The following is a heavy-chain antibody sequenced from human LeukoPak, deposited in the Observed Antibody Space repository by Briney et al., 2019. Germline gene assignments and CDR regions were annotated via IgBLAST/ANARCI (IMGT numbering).Heavy chain of an antibody. Sequence: ASVKVSCKASGHTFTSYGISWVRQAPGQGLEWMGWISAYNGNTNYAQKLQGRVTMTTDTSTSTAYMELRSLRSDDTAVYYCARQARYYYDSSGDDYWGQGTLVTVSS. J-gene: IGHJ4*02. CDR1: GHTFTSYG. V-gene: IGHV1-18*01. CDR3: ARQARYYYDSSGDDY. D-gene: IGHD3-22*01. CDR2: ISAYNGNT.